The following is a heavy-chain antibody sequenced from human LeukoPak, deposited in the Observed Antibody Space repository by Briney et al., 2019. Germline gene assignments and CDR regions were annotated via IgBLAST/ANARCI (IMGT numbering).Heavy chain of an antibody. D-gene: IGHD3-10*02. J-gene: IGHJ4*02. Sequence: GGCLRLSCAASGFTFSSYGFHWVRQAPGKGLEWVAVIWYDGSNIHYAESVKGRFTISRDNSRDTLYLHMNSPRPEDTAVYYCARDFYTGMFDYWGQGTLVTVSS. V-gene: IGHV3-33*01. CDR3: ARDFYTGMFDY. CDR1: GFTFSSYG. CDR2: IWYDGSNI.